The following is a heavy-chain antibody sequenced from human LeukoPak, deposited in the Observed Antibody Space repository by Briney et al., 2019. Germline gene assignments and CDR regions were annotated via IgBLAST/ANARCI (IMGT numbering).Heavy chain of an antibody. Sequence: PSETLSLTCTVSGGSISSSSYYWGWIRQPPGKGLEWIGSIYYSGSTYYNPSLKSRVTISVDTSKNQFSLKLSSVTAADTAVYYCARAVLGWFDPWGQGTLVTVSS. J-gene: IGHJ5*02. CDR3: ARAVLGWFDP. V-gene: IGHV4-39*01. D-gene: IGHD3-16*01. CDR1: GGSISSSSYY. CDR2: IYYSGST.